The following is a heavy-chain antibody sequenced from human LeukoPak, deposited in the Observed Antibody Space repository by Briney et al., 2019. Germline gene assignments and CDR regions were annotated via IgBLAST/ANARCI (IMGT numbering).Heavy chain of an antibody. CDR3: ARDQGGSSGYYYASTPVFDY. V-gene: IGHV6-1*01. J-gene: IGHJ4*02. CDR2: TYYRSKWYN. D-gene: IGHD3-22*01. Sequence: SQTLSLTCAISGDSVSSNSAAWNWIRQSPSRGLEWLGRTYYRSKWYNDYAVSVKSRITINPDTSKNQFSLQPNSVTPEDTAVYYCARDQGGSSGYYYASTPVFDYWGQGTLVTVSS. CDR1: GDSVSSNSAA.